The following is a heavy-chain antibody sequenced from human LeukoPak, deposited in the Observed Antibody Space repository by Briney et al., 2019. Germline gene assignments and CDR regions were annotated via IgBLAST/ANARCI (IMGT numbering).Heavy chain of an antibody. J-gene: IGHJ4*02. V-gene: IGHV4-34*01. CDR3: ARLPTDSGDQIDY. CDR2: INHSGST. D-gene: IGHD3-10*01. Sequence: SETLSLTCTVSGGSISSYYWSWIRQPPGKGLEWIGEINHSGSTNYNPSLKSRVTISVDTSKNQLSLKLSSVTAADTAVYYCARLPTDSGDQIDYWGQGTLVTVSS. CDR1: GGSISSYY.